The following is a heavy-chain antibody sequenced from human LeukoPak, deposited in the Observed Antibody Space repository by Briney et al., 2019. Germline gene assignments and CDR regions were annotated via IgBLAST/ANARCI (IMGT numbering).Heavy chain of an antibody. CDR3: ARDQYEGFCPDY. Sequence: GALRLSCSASGFTFSRYAMHWVRQAPGKGLEYVSGVTSNGGSTYYADSVKGRFTISRDIAKNSMHLQMNSLRAEDTAVYYCARDQYEGFCPDYWGQGTLVTVSS. D-gene: IGHD2-8*01. CDR2: VTSNGGST. CDR1: GFTFSRYA. J-gene: IGHJ4*02. V-gene: IGHV3-64*04.